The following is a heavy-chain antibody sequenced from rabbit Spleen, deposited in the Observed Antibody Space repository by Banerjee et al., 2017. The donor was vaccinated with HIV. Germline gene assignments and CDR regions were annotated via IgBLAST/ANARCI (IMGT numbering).Heavy chain of an antibody. CDR2: IDGGSGGSA. J-gene: IGHJ4*01. Sequence: QSLEESGGDLVKPGTSLTLTCIASGVSFSSSDYMCWVRQAPGKGLEWIACIDGGSGGSAYYASWAKGRFTISKASSTTVVLQMTSLTAADTATYFCARDSYGSDKVACFDLWGQGTLVTVS. CDR1: GVSFSSSDY. D-gene: IGHD3-1*01. CDR3: ARDSYGSDKVACFDL. V-gene: IGHV1S40*01.